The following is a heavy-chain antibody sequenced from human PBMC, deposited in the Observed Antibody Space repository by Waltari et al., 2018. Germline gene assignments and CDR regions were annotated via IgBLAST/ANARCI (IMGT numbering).Heavy chain of an antibody. J-gene: IGHJ4*02. Sequence: QVQLVESGGGVVQPGRSLRLSCVVSGFTFSSHNMHWVRQSPGKGLELVAEIWYDGSKENYVDSVKGRFRISRDNSKNTVYLQLDRVSADDTAVYFCARGRYSSSSYIDYWGRGTLVTVSS. CDR2: IWYDGSKE. D-gene: IGHD6-6*01. CDR3: ARGRYSSSSYIDY. CDR1: GFTFSSHN. V-gene: IGHV3-33*01.